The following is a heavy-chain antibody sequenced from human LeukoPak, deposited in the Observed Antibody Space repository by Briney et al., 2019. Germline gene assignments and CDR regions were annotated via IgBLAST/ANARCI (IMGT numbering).Heavy chain of an antibody. CDR3: ARDVVGATGDYYGMDV. Sequence: PGGSLRLSCAASGFTVSSNYMSWVRQAPGKGLEWGSVIYSGGNTFYADSVKGRFTISRDNSNNTLYLQMNSLRAEDTALYYCARDVVGATGDYYGMDVWGQGTTVTVSS. D-gene: IGHD1-26*01. CDR2: IYSGGNT. J-gene: IGHJ6*02. CDR1: GFTVSSNY. V-gene: IGHV3-53*01.